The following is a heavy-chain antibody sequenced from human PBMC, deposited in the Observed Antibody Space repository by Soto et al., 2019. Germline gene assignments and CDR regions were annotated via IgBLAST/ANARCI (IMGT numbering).Heavy chain of an antibody. V-gene: IGHV3-33*01. J-gene: IGHJ4*02. D-gene: IGHD6-19*01. CDR3: ARDRRAVAFFDY. CDR1: GFTFSSYG. Sequence: GGSLRLSCAASGFTFSSYGMHWVRQAPGKGLEWVAVIWYDGSNKYYADSVKGRFTISRDNSKNTLYLQMNSLRAEDTAVYYCARDRRAVAFFDYWGQGTLVTVSS. CDR2: IWYDGSNK.